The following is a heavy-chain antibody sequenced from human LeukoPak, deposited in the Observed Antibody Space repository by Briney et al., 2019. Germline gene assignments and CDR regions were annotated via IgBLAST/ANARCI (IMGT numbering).Heavy chain of an antibody. Sequence: TGGSLRLSCAASGFTFSSYSMNWVRQAPGKGLEWVSYISSSSSTIYYADSVKGRFTISRDNAKNSLYLQMNSLRAEDTAVYYCARGLNSGLLDTYYFDYWGQGTLVTVSS. V-gene: IGHV3-48*01. J-gene: IGHJ4*02. CDR2: ISSSSSTI. CDR1: GFTFSSYS. D-gene: IGHD5-12*01. CDR3: ARGLNSGLLDTYYFDY.